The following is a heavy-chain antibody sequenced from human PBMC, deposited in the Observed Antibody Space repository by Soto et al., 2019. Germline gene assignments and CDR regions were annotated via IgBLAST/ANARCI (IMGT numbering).Heavy chain of an antibody. J-gene: IGHJ4*02. CDR2: IKEDGSQK. CDR1: GFSFSMYW. V-gene: IGHV3-7*01. CDR3: ARHQVGYRVTDY. Sequence: EVQLVESGGGLVQPGGSLRLSCAASGFSFSMYWMSWVRQAPGKGLEWVANIKEDGSQKYYVDSVKGRFTTSRENAKNSLYLQMNSLRAEDTAVYYCARHQVGYRVTDYWGQGTLVTVSS. D-gene: IGHD1-26*01.